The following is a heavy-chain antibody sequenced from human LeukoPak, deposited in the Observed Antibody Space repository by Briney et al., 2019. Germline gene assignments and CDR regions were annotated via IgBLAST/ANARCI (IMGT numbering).Heavy chain of an antibody. V-gene: IGHV5-10-1*01. J-gene: IGHJ5*02. CDR2: IDPSDSYT. Sequence: GESLKISCTGSGYSFSSYWISWVRQMPGKGLEWMGRIDPSDSYTNYSPSFQGHVTISADKSISTSYLQWSSMKASDTAMYYCARQPEGTWFDPWGQGTLVTVSS. D-gene: IGHD1-1*01. CDR3: ARQPEGTWFDP. CDR1: GYSFSSYW.